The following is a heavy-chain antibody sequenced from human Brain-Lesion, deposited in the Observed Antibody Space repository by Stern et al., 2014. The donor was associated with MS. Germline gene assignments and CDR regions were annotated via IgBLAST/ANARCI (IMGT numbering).Heavy chain of an antibody. CDR1: GASISSGTYF. D-gene: IGHD3-22*01. V-gene: IGHV4-61*02. CDR3: ARAYYYDTSGDSDAFNI. CDR2: ISPSGSP. Sequence: QLNLQESCPGLVKPSQTLSLTRTVSGASISSGTYFWSWIRQPAGKGLEWIWRISPSGSPPYNPSLKSRVTMPLDTSKKEFSLKLSSVTAADTAVYYCARAYYYDTSGDSDAFNIWGQGTQVTVSS. J-gene: IGHJ3*02.